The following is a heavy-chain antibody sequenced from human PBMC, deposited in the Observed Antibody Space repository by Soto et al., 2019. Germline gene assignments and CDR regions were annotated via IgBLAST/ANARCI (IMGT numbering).Heavy chain of an antibody. V-gene: IGHV4-59*01. CDR3: ARVEAAGSGDYYGMDV. Sequence: SETLSLTCSVSGDSISSYYWSWIRQPPGKGLEWIGYIYYSGSTNYNPSLKSRVTISVDTSKNQFSLKLSSVTAADTAVYYCARVEAAGSGDYYGMDVWGQGTTVTVSS. CDR1: GDSISSYY. CDR2: IYYSGST. J-gene: IGHJ6*02. D-gene: IGHD6-13*01.